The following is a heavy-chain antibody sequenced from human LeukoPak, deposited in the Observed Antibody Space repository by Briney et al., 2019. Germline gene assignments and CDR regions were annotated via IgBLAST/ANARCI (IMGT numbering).Heavy chain of an antibody. CDR2: ISPLLGTS. V-gene: IGHV1-69*01. CDR3: ATYGVLTGFEF. CDR1: GGTFSDYV. Sequence: ASVKVSCKASGGTFSDYVISWVRQAPGQGLEWMGGISPLLGTSKYTQKFQDRVTITADESRSTSYMEVSSLKSEDTAMYYCATYGVLTGFEFWGQGTLVTVSS. D-gene: IGHD3-9*01. J-gene: IGHJ4*02.